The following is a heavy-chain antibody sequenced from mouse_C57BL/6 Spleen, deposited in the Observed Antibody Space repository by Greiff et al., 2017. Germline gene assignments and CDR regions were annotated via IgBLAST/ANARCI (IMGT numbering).Heavy chain of an antibody. J-gene: IGHJ2*01. CDR1: GYTFTSYW. D-gene: IGHD1-1*01. CDR2: IDPSGSYT. CDR3: ARGTTVVARSLDY. Sequence: QVQLQQPGAELVMPGASVKLSCKASGYTFTSYWMHWVKQRPGQGLEWIGEIDPSGSYTNYNQKFKGKSTLTVDKSSSTAYMQLSSLTSEDSAVYYCARGTTVVARSLDYWGQGTTLTVSS. V-gene: IGHV1-69*01.